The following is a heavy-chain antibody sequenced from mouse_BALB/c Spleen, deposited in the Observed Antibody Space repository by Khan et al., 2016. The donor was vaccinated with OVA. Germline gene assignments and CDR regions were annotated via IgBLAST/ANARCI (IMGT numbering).Heavy chain of an antibody. J-gene: IGHJ3*01. CDR3: ARSSDEAWFAY. D-gene: IGHD3-2*02. CDR2: IYPGSGRT. Sequence: QVQLQQPGPELVKPGASVKMSCKASGYTFTDYVISWVNQRTGQGLEWIGEIYPGSGRTYYNERFKDKSTLTADKSSNTAYLQISSLTSEDSAVYFCARSSDEAWFAYWGQGTLVTVSA. V-gene: IGHV1-77*01. CDR1: GYTFTDYV.